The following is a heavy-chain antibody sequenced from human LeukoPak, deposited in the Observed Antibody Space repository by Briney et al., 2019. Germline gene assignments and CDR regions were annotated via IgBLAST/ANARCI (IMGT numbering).Heavy chain of an antibody. CDR1: GFSFSSYG. J-gene: IGHJ4*02. CDR2: MWFDGSTK. D-gene: IGHD2-2*01. Sequence: PGRSLRLSCATSGFSFSSYGMHWVRQAPGKGLEWVAVMWFDGSTKYYVDSVKGRFTISRDNSKNTLYLQMNSLRAEDTALYYCARDALPAAMAYYFDYSGQGTLVTVSS. V-gene: IGHV3-33*01. CDR3: ARDALPAAMAYYFDY.